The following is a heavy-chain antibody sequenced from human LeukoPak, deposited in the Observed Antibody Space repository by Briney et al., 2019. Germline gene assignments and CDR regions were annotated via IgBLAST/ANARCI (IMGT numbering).Heavy chain of an antibody. Sequence: SETLSLTCTVSGGSISSYYWSWIRQPAGKGLEWIGRIYASGSTNYNPSLKSPVTMSVGTSKSQFSLKLISVTAADTAVYYCARDPRGIVGANHNWFDPWGQGTLVTVSS. V-gene: IGHV4-4*07. CDR3: ARDPRGIVGANHNWFDP. CDR1: GGSISSYY. J-gene: IGHJ5*02. CDR2: IYASGST. D-gene: IGHD1-26*01.